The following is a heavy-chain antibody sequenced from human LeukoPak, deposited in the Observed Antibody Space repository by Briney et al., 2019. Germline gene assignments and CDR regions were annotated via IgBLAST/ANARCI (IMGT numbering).Heavy chain of an antibody. CDR2: IIPIFGRA. J-gene: IGHJ6*02. Sequence: ASVKVSCKASGGTFSSYAISWVRQAPGQGLEWMGGIIPIFGRANYAQKFQGRVTITADESTSTAYMELSSLRSEDTAVYYCARAPYYYDSSGYLHYYYYGMDVWGQGTTVTVSS. D-gene: IGHD3-22*01. CDR3: ARAPYYYDSSGYLHYYYYGMDV. CDR1: GGTFSSYA. V-gene: IGHV1-69*13.